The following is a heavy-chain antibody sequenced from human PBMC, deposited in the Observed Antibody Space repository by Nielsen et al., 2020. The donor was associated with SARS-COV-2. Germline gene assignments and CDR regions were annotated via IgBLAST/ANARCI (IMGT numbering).Heavy chain of an antibody. D-gene: IGHD4-17*01. Sequence: VRQMPGKGLEWMGIIYPGDSDTRYSPSFQGQVTISADKSISTAYLQWSSLKASDTAMYYCARQGYGDYRRYFDYWGQGTLVTVSS. V-gene: IGHV5-51*01. CDR3: ARQGYGDYRRYFDY. CDR2: IYPGDSDT. J-gene: IGHJ4*02.